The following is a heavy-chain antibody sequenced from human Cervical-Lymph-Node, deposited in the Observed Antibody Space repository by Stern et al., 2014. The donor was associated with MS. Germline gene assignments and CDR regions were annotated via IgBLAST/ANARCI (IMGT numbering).Heavy chain of an antibody. CDR2: MNPNSGNT. J-gene: IGHJ4*02. D-gene: IGHD3-22*01. CDR3: ARGGVTYYYDSSGYYSIDY. Sequence: VQLVESGAEVKKPGASVKVSCKASGYTFTSYDINWVRQATGQGLEWMGWMNPNSGNTGYAQKFQGRVTMTRNTSISTAYMELSSLRSEDTAVYYCARGGVTYYYDSSGYYSIDYWGQGTLVTVSS. CDR1: GYTFTSYD. V-gene: IGHV1-8*01.